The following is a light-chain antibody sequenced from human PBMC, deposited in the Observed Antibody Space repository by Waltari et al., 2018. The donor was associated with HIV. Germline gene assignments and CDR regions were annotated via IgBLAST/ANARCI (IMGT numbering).Light chain of an antibody. Sequence: DIEMTQSPSSLSASVGDRVTSTCQASQDISTYLNWYQQKPGKAPKLLIYDASRLETGVPSRFSGHRSGTHFTFTISSLQPEDIATYYCQHYDDYPYTFGQGTKVE. CDR2: DAS. CDR1: QDISTY. CDR3: QHYDDYPYT. J-gene: IGKJ2*01. V-gene: IGKV1-33*01.